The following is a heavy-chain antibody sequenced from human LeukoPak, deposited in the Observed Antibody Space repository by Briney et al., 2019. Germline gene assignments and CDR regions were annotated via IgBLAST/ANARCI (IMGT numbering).Heavy chain of an antibody. D-gene: IGHD5-24*01. CDR2: ISSSSSTI. CDR3: AKDRSQEAIYKGALDV. CDR1: GFTFTTYS. V-gene: IGHV3-48*01. J-gene: IGHJ6*02. Sequence: GGSLRLSCAASGFTFTTYSMNWVRQAPGKGLEWVSYISSSSSTIYYADSVKGRFTISRDNAKNSLYLQMNTLRTEDTAMYYCAKDRSQEAIYKGALDVWGQGTTVTVS.